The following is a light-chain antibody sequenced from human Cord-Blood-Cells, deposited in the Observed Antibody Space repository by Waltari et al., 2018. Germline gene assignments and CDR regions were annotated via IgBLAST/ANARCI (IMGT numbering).Light chain of an antibody. CDR2: AAS. V-gene: IGKV1-39*01. CDR1: QSISSY. Sequence: DIQMTQSPSSLSASVGDRVTITCRASQSISSYLNWYQQKPGEAPKPLIYAASSLQSGVPSRFSGSGSGTDFTLTISSLQPEDFATYYCQQSYSTPLTFGGGTKVEIK. J-gene: IGKJ4*01. CDR3: QQSYSTPLT.